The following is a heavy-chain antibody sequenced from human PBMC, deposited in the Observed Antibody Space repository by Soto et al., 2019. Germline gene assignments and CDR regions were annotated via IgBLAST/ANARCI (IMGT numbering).Heavy chain of an antibody. J-gene: IGHJ6*02. Sequence: ASVKVSCKASGYTFTGYYLHWVRQAPGQGLEWMGWINPSSGGANIAQKFQGWVTMTRDTSIDTAYMELTRLRSDDTAVYYCARDAAMGDYYHYGMDVWGQGTTLTVYS. CDR2: INPSSGGA. CDR3: ARDAAMGDYYHYGMDV. D-gene: IGHD5-18*01. CDR1: GYTFTGYY. V-gene: IGHV1-2*04.